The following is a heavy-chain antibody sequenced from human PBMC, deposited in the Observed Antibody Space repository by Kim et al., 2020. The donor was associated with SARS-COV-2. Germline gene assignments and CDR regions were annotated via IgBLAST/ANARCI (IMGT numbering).Heavy chain of an antibody. Sequence: GGSLRLSCAASGFTFSSYAMHWVRQAPGKGLEWVAVISYDGSNKYYADSVKGRFTISRDNSKNTLYLQMNSLRAEDTAVYYCAREGSYYDPLGAFDIWGQGTMVTVSS. CDR2: ISYDGSNK. CDR1: GFTFSSYA. J-gene: IGHJ3*02. D-gene: IGHD1-26*01. V-gene: IGHV3-30*04. CDR3: AREGSYYDPLGAFDI.